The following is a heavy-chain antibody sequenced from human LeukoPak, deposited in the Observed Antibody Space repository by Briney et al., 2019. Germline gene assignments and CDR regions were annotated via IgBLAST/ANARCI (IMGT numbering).Heavy chain of an antibody. J-gene: IGHJ3*02. V-gene: IGHV3-9*01. CDR2: ISWNSGSI. CDR3: AKVVDQWLLIGAFDI. Sequence: GGSLRLSCAASGFTFDDYAMHWVRQAPGKGLEWVSGISWNSGSIGYADSVKGRFTISRDNAKNSLYLQMNSLRAEDTALYYCAKVVDQWLLIGAFDIWGQGTMVTVSS. D-gene: IGHD6-19*01. CDR1: GFTFDDYA.